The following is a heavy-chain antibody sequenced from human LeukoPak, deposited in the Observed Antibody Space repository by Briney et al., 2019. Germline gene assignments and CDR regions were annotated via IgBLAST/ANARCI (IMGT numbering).Heavy chain of an antibody. Sequence: GGSLRLSCTASGFTFGDYAMSWVRQAPGKGLEWVSYISSSSSYTNYADSVKGRFTISRDNAKNSLYLQMNSLRAEDTAVYYCARDQAGIAVAGTPWYYYGMDVWAKGPRSPSPQ. D-gene: IGHD6-19*01. CDR3: ARDQAGIAVAGTPWYYYGMDV. V-gene: IGHV3-11*06. CDR2: ISSSSSYT. CDR1: GFTFGDYA. J-gene: IGHJ6*04.